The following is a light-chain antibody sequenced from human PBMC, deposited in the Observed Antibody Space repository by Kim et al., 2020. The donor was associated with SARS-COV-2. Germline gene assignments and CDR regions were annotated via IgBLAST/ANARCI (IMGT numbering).Light chain of an antibody. Sequence: SYELTQPPSVSVAPGKTARITCGGNNIGSKSVHWYQQKPGQAPVLVIYYDSDRPSGIPERFSGSNSGNTATLTISGTQAMDEADYYCQAWDSRTYVVFGGGTQLTVL. CDR2: YDS. CDR3: QAWDSRTYVV. J-gene: IGLJ2*01. V-gene: IGLV3-21*01. CDR1: NIGSKS.